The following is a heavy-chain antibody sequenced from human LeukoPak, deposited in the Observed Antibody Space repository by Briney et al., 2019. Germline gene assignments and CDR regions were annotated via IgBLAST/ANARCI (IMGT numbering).Heavy chain of an antibody. V-gene: IGHV3-7*03. D-gene: IGHD3-3*02. Sequence: PGGSLRLSCVASGLTLSNFWMTWVRQAPGKGLEWVATINQDGGEKYHVDSVKGRFIISRDNAKNSVYLQMDSLRVEETAVYSCVRGHLWLENWGQGTLVTVSS. CDR2: INQDGGEK. CDR3: VRGHLWLEN. CDR1: GLTLSNFW. J-gene: IGHJ4*02.